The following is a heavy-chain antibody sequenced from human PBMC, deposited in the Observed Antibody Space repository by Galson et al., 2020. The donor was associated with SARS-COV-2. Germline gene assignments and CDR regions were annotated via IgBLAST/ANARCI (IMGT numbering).Heavy chain of an antibody. CDR2: IHTSGST. D-gene: IGHD2-15*01. V-gene: IGHV4-61*02. Sequence: SETLSLTCTVSGGSINSGSYYCSWIRQPAGRGLEWIGRIHTSGSTIYNPSLKGRATVSLDTSKNQSSLKLGSVTAADTAVYYCTRDMVVAPYNWFDPWGQGTLVTVSS. J-gene: IGHJ5*02. CDR1: GGSINSGSYY. CDR3: TRDMVVAPYNWFDP.